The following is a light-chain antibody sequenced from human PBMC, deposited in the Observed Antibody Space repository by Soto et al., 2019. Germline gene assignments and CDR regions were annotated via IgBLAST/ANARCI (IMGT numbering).Light chain of an antibody. CDR2: GAS. V-gene: IGKV3-20*01. CDR3: QQYGGSSWT. J-gene: IGKJ1*01. CDR1: QSVTTSF. Sequence: EIVLTQSPGTLSLSPGERAILSCRASQSVTTSFLAWYQQKPGQAPRLLIYGASSRATDIPDRFSGSGSGTYYTITISRLEPEDFAVYYCQQYGGSSWTFGQGTKVEIK.